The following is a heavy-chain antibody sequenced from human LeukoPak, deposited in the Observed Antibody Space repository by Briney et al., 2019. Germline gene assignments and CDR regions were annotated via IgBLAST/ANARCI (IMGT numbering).Heavy chain of an antibody. CDR1: GGSISSYS. Sequence: PTETLSLTCTVSGGSISSYSWSWIRQPPGKGLEWIGYISYSGSTNYNPSLKSRVTMSLDTSKNQVSLNLNSVTAADTAVYYCARHISSGGTYAHFDYWGQGTLVTVSS. J-gene: IGHJ4*02. CDR3: ARHISSGGTYAHFDY. V-gene: IGHV4-59*08. CDR2: ISYSGST. D-gene: IGHD1-26*01.